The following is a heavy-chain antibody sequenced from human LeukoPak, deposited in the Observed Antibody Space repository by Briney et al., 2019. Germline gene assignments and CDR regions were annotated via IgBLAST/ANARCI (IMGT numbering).Heavy chain of an antibody. CDR3: ARGSARMVANPLFDY. D-gene: IGHD5-12*01. CDR2: IKQDGSER. CDR1: GFTFSSYW. J-gene: IGHJ4*02. Sequence: GGSLRLSCAASGFTFSSYWMSWVRQAPGKGLEWVANIKQDGSERYYVDSVKGRFTISRDNAKNSLYLQMNSLRAEDTAVYYCARGSARMVANPLFDYWGRGTLVTASS. V-gene: IGHV3-7*01.